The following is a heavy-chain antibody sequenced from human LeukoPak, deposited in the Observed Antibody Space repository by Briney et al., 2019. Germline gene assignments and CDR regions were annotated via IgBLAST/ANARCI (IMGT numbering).Heavy chain of an antibody. Sequence: ASVKVSCKTSGYSLTDYYIHWVRQAPGQGLEWMGWINPNTTDTKYAQKFQGRVTMTRDTSINTAYMELSSLRYDDTAVYYCARLTALAAYWGQGTLVTVSS. CDR2: INPNTTDT. D-gene: IGHD5-18*01. V-gene: IGHV1-2*02. J-gene: IGHJ4*02. CDR3: ARLTALAAY. CDR1: GYSLTDYY.